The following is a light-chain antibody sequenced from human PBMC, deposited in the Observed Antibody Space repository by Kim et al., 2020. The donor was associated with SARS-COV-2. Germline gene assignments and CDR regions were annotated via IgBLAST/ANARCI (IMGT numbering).Light chain of an antibody. V-gene: IGKV1-17*03. Sequence: DIHVTQSPSTMSASVGDRVTITCRASQGISNFLAWFQQKPGNVPKCLIYAASSLQSGVPSRFSGSGSGTEFTLTIAGLQPEDFATYYCLRHSSYPYSFGQGTKVDIK. J-gene: IGKJ2*01. CDR3: LRHSSYPYS. CDR2: AAS. CDR1: QGISNF.